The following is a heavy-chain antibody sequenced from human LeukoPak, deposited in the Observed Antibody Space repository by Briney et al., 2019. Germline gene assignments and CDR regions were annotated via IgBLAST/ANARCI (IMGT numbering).Heavy chain of an antibody. CDR1: GGSISGYY. D-gene: IGHD6-13*01. J-gene: IGHJ5*02. CDR2: IFYSGSA. CDR3: ARVMIATAAYNWLDP. Sequence: SETLSLTCTVSGGSISGYYWSWIRQPPGKGLEWIGYIFYSGSANYNPSLKSRVTISLDTPKNQFSLKLTSVTAADTAVYYCARVMIATAAYNWLDPWGQGILVTVSS. V-gene: IGHV4-59*01.